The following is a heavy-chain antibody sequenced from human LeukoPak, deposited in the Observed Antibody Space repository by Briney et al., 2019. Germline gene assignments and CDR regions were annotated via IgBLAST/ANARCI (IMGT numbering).Heavy chain of an antibody. CDR2: IIPIFGTA. D-gene: IGHD3-22*01. V-gene: IGHV1-69*13. CDR1: GGTFSSYA. Sequence: GASVKVSCKASGGTFSSYAISWVRQAPGQGLEWMGGIIPIFGTANYAQKFQGRVTITADESTSTAYMELSSLRSEDTAVYYCATGAQYYYDSSGYLLYGMDVWGQGTTVTVPS. CDR3: ATGAQYYYDSSGYLLYGMDV. J-gene: IGHJ6*02.